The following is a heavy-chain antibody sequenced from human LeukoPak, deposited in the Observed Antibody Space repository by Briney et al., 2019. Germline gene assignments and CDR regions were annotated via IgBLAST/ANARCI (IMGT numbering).Heavy chain of an antibody. Sequence: GGSLTLSCAASGFSFSSYGMSWVRQAPGKGLEWVSSISSSGSSTYYADSVKGRFTISRDNSKNTVYLQMNSLRAEDTAVYYCAEITMIRGFDYWGQGTLVTVSS. CDR2: ISSSGSST. CDR1: GFSFSSYG. CDR3: AEITMIRGFDY. D-gene: IGHD3-10*01. V-gene: IGHV3-23*01. J-gene: IGHJ4*02.